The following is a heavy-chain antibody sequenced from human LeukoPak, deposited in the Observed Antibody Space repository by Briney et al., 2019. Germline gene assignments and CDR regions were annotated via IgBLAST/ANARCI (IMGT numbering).Heavy chain of an antibody. CDR1: GFTFNNYW. CDR2: IKEDGSEK. J-gene: IGHJ4*02. D-gene: IGHD3-10*01. CDR3: ARRVDRGTPFDY. Sequence: GGSLRLSCISSGFTFNNYWMAWVRQAPGKGQEWVANIKEDGSEKSYVDSVKGRFTISRDNAQNSLYLQMNSLRAEDTAVYYCARRVDRGTPFDYWGQGTLVTVSS. V-gene: IGHV3-7*03.